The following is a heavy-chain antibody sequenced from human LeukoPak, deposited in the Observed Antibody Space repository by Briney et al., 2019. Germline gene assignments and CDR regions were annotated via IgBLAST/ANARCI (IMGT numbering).Heavy chain of an antibody. CDR2: TISNGSGT. Sequence: GGSLRLSSAAAGSTFSSYWMRWVRQAPGKGLVWVSRTISNGSGTSYADSVKGRFTISRDNAKNTLYLQMNSLRAEDTAVYYCARDGYSYGLAYFDYWGQGTLVTVSS. D-gene: IGHD5-18*01. J-gene: IGHJ4*02. CDR3: ARDGYSYGLAYFDY. CDR1: GSTFSSYW. V-gene: IGHV3-74*01.